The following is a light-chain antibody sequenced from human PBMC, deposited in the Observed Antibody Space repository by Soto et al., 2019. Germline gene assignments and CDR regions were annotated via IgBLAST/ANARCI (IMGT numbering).Light chain of an antibody. V-gene: IGKV3-15*01. CDR3: QQRTNWSSVT. Sequence: TQPPATVSVSAGEGATLSCRASQNVGSNLAWYQQRSGQAPRLLIYGASKRATGVPAKFSGSGSGTEFTLTISSLQSEDFAVYYCQQRTNWSSVTFGGGTKVEIK. CDR1: QNVGSN. CDR2: GAS. J-gene: IGKJ4*01.